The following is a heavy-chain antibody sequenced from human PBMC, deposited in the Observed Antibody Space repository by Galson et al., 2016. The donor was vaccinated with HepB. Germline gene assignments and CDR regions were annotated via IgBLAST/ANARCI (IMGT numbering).Heavy chain of an antibody. V-gene: IGHV3-7*03. CDR2: IKEDGSDK. J-gene: IGHJ4*02. CDR1: GLSFTTSV. CDR3: ARDGITGWHADF. D-gene: IGHD6-19*01. Sequence: SLRLSCAVSGLSFTTSVIYWVRRAPGKGLEWVASIKEDGSDKYYADSVEGRFATSRDNAKRSLYLQMNSLRAEDTAVYYCARDGITGWHADFWGQGTLVTVSS.